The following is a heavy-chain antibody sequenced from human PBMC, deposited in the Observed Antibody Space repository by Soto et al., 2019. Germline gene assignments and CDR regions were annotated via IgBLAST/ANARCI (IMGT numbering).Heavy chain of an antibody. J-gene: IGHJ3*02. V-gene: IGHV2-5*01. CDR1: GFSFITSGGG. D-gene: IGHD3-3*01. CDR2: IFWNDDK. Sequence: QITVKESGPTLVTPTQTLTLTCTFSGFSFITSGGGVGWIRQPPGKAPEWLAIIFWNDDKRYSPSLNSRLTITKDTSKNQVVLTMTNLEPVDTATYLCVRRRGDFTTGGAFDIWGLGKKVTVSS. CDR3: VRRRGDFTTGGAFDI.